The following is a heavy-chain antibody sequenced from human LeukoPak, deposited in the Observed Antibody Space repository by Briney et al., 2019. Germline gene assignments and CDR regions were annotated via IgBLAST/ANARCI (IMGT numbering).Heavy chain of an antibody. CDR1: GFSLSRYW. D-gene: IGHD3/OR15-3a*01. CDR3: AIDLDYYATDQ. Sequence: GGSLRLSCAASGFSLSRYWKSWVRQAPGKGLEWVANIGKDGSGNHYVDSVKGRFTISRDNAKNSLYLQMNSLRADDTAVYYCAIDLDYYATDQWGQGTLVTVSS. CDR2: IGKDGSGN. J-gene: IGHJ5*02. V-gene: IGHV3-7*01.